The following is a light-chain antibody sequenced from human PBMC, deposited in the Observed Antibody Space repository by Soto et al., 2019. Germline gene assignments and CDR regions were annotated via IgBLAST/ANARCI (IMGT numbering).Light chain of an antibody. Sequence: EIVMTQSPGTLSVSPGERATLSCRASQSVSSNLAWYQQKPGQSPRLLIYGASTRTTGIPARFSGSGSGTEFTLTISSLQSEDFAVYYCQQYNNWPPATFGGGTKVDI. V-gene: IGKV3-15*01. J-gene: IGKJ4*01. CDR3: QQYNNWPPAT. CDR1: QSVSSN. CDR2: GAS.